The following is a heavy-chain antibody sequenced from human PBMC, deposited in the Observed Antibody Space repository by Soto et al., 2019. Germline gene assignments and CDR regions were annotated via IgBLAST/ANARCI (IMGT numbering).Heavy chain of an antibody. J-gene: IGHJ4*02. CDR2: IDVGSGNA. V-gene: IGHV1-58*01. CDR3: AAYVGGYIYGLARH. D-gene: IGHD5-12*01. CDR1: GFTFSTSA. Sequence: QMQLVQSGPEVKKPGTSVKVSCKTSGFTFSTSAVHWXRXXXXXXXXWIGWIDVGSGNANYAQMLQERVTISRNMXXSXAYMEXSXXRPEXTAVYYFAAYVGGYIYGLARHWGPGTRVTVSS.